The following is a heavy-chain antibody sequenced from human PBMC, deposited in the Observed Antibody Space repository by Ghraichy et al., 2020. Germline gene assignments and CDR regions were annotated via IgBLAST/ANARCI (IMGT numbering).Heavy chain of an antibody. J-gene: IGHJ4*02. CDR1: GGTFSSYA. Sequence: SVKVSCKASGGTFSSYAISWVRQAPGQGLEWMGGIIPIFGTANYAQKFQGRVTITADESTSTAYMELSSLRSEDTAVYYCARWEPYRAVADQFDYWGQGTLVTVSS. V-gene: IGHV1-69*13. CDR2: IIPIFGTA. D-gene: IGHD6-19*01. CDR3: ARWEPYRAVADQFDY.